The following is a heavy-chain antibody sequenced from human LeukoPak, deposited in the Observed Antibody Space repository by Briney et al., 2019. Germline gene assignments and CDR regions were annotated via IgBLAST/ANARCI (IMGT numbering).Heavy chain of an antibody. Sequence: GESLKISCKGSGYSFTSYWIGWVRQMPGKGLGWMGIIYPGDSDTRYSPSFQGQVTISADKSISTAYLQWSSLKASDTAMYYCARLPDLGYGSGSNDYWGQGTLVTVSS. J-gene: IGHJ4*02. CDR1: GYSFTSYW. CDR3: ARLPDLGYGSGSNDY. V-gene: IGHV5-51*01. D-gene: IGHD3-10*01. CDR2: IYPGDSDT.